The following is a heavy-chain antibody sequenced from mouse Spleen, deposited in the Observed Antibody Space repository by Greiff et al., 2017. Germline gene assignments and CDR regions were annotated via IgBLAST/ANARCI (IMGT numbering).Heavy chain of an antibody. V-gene: IGHV5-12-2*01. J-gene: IGHJ4*01. D-gene: IGHD4-1*01. CDR2: ISNGGGST. CDR3: ARQGSGTLYYAMDY. Sequence: EVQLVESGGGLVQPGGSLKLSCAASGFTFSSYTMSWVRQTPEKRLEWVAYISNGGGSTYYPDTVKGRFTISRDNAKNTLYLQMSSLKSEDTAMYYCARQGSGTLYYAMDYWGQGTSVTVSS. CDR1: GFTFSSYT.